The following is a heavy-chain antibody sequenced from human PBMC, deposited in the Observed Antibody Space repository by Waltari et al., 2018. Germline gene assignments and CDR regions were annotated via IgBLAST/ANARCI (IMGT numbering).Heavy chain of an antibody. Sequence: QVQLVQSGAEVQKPGASAKVACTASGYTCTGYYMHGVRQAPGQGLECMGWINPNSGGTNYAQKFQGRVTMTRDTSISTAYMELSRLRSDDTAVYYCARFRRRILEWLPLDAFDIWGQGTMVTVSS. V-gene: IGHV1-2*02. CDR2: INPNSGGT. J-gene: IGHJ3*02. CDR3: ARFRRRILEWLPLDAFDI. D-gene: IGHD3-3*01. CDR1: GYTCTGYY.